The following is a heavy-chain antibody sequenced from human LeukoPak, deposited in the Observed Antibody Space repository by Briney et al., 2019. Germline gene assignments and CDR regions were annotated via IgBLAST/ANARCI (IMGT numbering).Heavy chain of an antibody. V-gene: IGHV3-73*01. D-gene: IGHD3-9*01. J-gene: IGHJ4*02. Sequence: GGSLRLSCAASGFTFSGSAMHWVRQASGKGLEWVGRIRSKANSYATAYAASVKGRFTISRDDSKNTAYLQMNSLKTEDTAVYYCTGQMSYYDILTGYYTLYYFDYWSQGTLVTVSS. CDR1: GFTFSGSA. CDR2: IRSKANSYAT. CDR3: TGQMSYYDILTGYYTLYYFDY.